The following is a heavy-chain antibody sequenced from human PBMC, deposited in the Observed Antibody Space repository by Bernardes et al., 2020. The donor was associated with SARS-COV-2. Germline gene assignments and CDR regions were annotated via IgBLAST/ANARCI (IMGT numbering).Heavy chain of an antibody. CDR1: GFNFGWEW. Sequence: GGSLRLSCVASGFNFGWEWMHWVRQAPGKGLEWVARIDRDGRDIVYADSVKGRFTVSRDNTEDTLYLQMNSLRAEDTAVYFCARDFPGYAHNAFDFWGQGTKVTVSS. CDR2: IDRDGRDI. D-gene: IGHD3-16*01. V-gene: IGHV3-74*01. CDR3: ARDFPGYAHNAFDF. J-gene: IGHJ3*01.